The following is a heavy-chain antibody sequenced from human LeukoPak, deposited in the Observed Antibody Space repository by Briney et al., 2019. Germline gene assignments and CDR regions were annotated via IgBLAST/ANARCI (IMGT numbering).Heavy chain of an antibody. CDR2: IDPNSGGT. CDR3: ARVVPVIYDAFDI. Sequence: GASVKVSCKPSGYSFTGYYIHWVRQAPGQGLEWMGWIDPNSGGTTYAQKLQGRVTMTTDTSTSTAYMELRSLRSDDTAVYYCARVVPVIYDAFDIWGQGTMVTVSS. V-gene: IGHV1-2*02. J-gene: IGHJ3*02. D-gene: IGHD3-22*01. CDR1: GYSFTGYY.